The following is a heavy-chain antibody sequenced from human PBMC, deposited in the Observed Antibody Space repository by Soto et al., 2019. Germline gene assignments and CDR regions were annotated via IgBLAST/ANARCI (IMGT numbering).Heavy chain of an antibody. D-gene: IGHD3-10*01. CDR1: GGTFSSYA. V-gene: IGHV1-69*13. Sequence: SVKVSCKASGGTFSSYAISWVRQAPGQGLEWMGGIIPIFGTANYAQKFQGRVTITADESTSTAYMELSSLRSEDTAVYYCARAIRGVIRPDYYYYYGMDVWGQGTTVTVSS. CDR3: ARAIRGVIRPDYYYYYGMDV. J-gene: IGHJ6*02. CDR2: IIPIFGTA.